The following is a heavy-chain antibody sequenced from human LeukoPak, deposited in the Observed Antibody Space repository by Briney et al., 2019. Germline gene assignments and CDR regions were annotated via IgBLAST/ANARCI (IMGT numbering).Heavy chain of an antibody. CDR1: GFTFSSYA. J-gene: IGHJ4*02. Sequence: GGSLRLSCAASGFTFSSYAMSWVRQAPGKGLEWVSAISGSGGSTYYADSVKGRFTISRDNSKNTLYLQMNSLRAEDTAVYYCAKRGKTYSTYYYGSGSYGTLDYWGQGTLVTVSS. CDR2: ISGSGGST. V-gene: IGHV3-23*01. CDR3: AKRGKTYSTYYYGSGSYGTLDY. D-gene: IGHD3-10*01.